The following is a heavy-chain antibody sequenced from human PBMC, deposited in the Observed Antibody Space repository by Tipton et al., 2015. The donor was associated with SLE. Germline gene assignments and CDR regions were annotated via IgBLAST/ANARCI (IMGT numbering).Heavy chain of an antibody. CDR3: ARNCAGDCFGAFDV. D-gene: IGHD2-21*01. CDR1: GKSFSGYY. J-gene: IGHJ3*01. Sequence: TLSLTCAVYGKSFSGYYWSWIRQHPGKGLEWIGYISYSGSTSYSPSLKSRVTMSVDTSRNQFSLNLSSLTAADTAVYYCARNCAGDCFGAFDVWGQGTMVSVSP. CDR2: ISYSGST. V-gene: IGHV4-31*11.